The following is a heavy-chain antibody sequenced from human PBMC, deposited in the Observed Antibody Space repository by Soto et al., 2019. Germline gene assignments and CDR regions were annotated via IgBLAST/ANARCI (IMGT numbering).Heavy chain of an antibody. V-gene: IGHV1-69*01. CDR2: IIPIFGTA. D-gene: IGHD3-22*01. CDR3: ARVPPGTYYYDSSGPGYFDL. J-gene: IGHJ2*01. Sequence: QVQLVQSGAEVKKPGSSVKVSCKASGGTFSSYAIIWVRQAPGQGLEWMGGIIPIFGTANYAQKFQGRVTITADESTSTAYMELSSLRSEDTAVYYCARVPPGTYYYDSSGPGYFDLWGRGTLVTVSS. CDR1: GGTFSSYA.